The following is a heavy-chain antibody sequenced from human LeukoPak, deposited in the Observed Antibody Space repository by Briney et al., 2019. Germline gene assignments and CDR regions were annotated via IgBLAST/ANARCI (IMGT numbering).Heavy chain of an antibody. J-gene: IGHJ6*03. D-gene: IGHD3-9*01. CDR3: ARRGGRNYDILTGSGPRSYYYYMDV. CDR2: INHSGST. Sequence: KPSETLSLTCAVYGGSFSGYYWSWIRQPPGKGLEWIGEINHSGSTNYNPSLKSRVTISVDTSKNQFSLKLSSVTAADTAVYYCARRGGRNYDILTGSGPRSYYYYMDVWGKGTTVTVSS. V-gene: IGHV4-34*01. CDR1: GGSFSGYY.